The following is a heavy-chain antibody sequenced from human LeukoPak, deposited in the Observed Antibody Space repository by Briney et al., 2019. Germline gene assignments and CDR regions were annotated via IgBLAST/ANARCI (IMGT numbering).Heavy chain of an antibody. CDR1: GDILSSNSAA. CDR2: TYYRSKWYN. Sequence: TSQTLSLTCALSGDILSSNSAAWHWIRQSPSRGLEWLGRTYYRSKWYNDYAVSVKSRITINPDTSKNQFSLQLNSVTPEDTAVYYCARGHYDILTGYYEDNWFDPWGQGTLVTVSS. D-gene: IGHD3-9*01. V-gene: IGHV6-1*01. CDR3: ARGHYDILTGYYEDNWFDP. J-gene: IGHJ5*02.